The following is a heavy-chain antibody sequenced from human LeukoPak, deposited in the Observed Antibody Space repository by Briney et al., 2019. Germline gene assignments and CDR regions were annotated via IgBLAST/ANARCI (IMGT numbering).Heavy chain of an antibody. J-gene: IGHJ4*02. CDR3: ARPLGSGSYYY. CDR1: VGTFSSYA. V-gene: IGHV1-3*01. Sequence: ASVKVSCTASVGTFSSYAISWVRQAPGQRLEWMGWINAGNGNTKYSQKFQGRVTITRDTSASTAYMELSSLRSEDTAVYYCARPLGSGSYYYWGQGTLVTVSS. D-gene: IGHD1-26*01. CDR2: INAGNGNT.